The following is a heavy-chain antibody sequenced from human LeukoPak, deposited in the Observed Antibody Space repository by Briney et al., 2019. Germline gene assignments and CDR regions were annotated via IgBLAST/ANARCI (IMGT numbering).Heavy chain of an antibody. CDR1: GYTFTSYH. V-gene: IGHV1-46*01. CDR3: ATDEETTVTTPRYFDY. Sequence: GASVKVSCKASGYTFTSYHIHWVRQAPGQGLEWMGIIKPSGGSTSYAQKFQGRIIMTTDRPTSTVYMELSNLISDDTAVYYCATDEETTVTTPRYFDYWGQGALVTVSS. D-gene: IGHD4-17*01. CDR2: IKPSGGST. J-gene: IGHJ4*02.